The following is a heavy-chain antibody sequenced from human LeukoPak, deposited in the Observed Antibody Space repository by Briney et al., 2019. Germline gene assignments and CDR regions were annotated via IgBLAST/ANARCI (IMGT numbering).Heavy chain of an antibody. D-gene: IGHD5-12*01. CDR2: IIPILGIA. CDR1: GGTFSRYA. V-gene: IGHV1-69*04. CDR3: ARDLYSGHEGNAFDI. Sequence: SVKVSCKGSGGTFSRYAITGVRQARGQGLEWMGRIIPILGIANYEQKFQGSVTIIADKSTSTAYMALSSLRSEDTAVYYCARDLYSGHEGNAFDIWGQGTMVTVSS. J-gene: IGHJ3*02.